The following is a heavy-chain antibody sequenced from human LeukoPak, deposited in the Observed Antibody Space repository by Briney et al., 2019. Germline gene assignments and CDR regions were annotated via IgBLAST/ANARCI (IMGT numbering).Heavy chain of an antibody. CDR2: INPSGDST. D-gene: IGHD6-13*01. CDR3: AKLAASETGEGS. CDR1: GYTFTSNH. J-gene: IGHJ5*02. Sequence: ASVKVSCKASGYTFTSNHIHCVRQAPGQGLEWMGVINPSGDSTSYAQKFQGRVTMTRDTSTSTVYMELSSLRSEGTAIYYCAKLAASETGEGSWGQGTLVTVSS. V-gene: IGHV1-46*01.